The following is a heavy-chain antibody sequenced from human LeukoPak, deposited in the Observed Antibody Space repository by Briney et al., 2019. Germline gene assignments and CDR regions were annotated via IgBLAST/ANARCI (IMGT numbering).Heavy chain of an antibody. Sequence: EGSLRLSCAASGFTSSVYPMNWVRQAPGKGLEWLSNIRDSGAEMYYADSVKGRFTITRDNAKNSLYLQMDGLRVEDTAVYFCARDHNWAFDFWGQGTLVTVSS. D-gene: IGHD1-1*01. CDR1: GFTSSVYP. V-gene: IGHV3-48*01. CDR3: ARDHNWAFDF. J-gene: IGHJ4*02. CDR2: IRDSGAEM.